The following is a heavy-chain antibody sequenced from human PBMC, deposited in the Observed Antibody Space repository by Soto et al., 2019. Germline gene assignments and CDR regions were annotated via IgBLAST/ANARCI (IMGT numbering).Heavy chain of an antibody. CDR1: GDSISGSS. D-gene: IGHD6-19*01. Sequence: QVQLQESGPGLVKPSETLSLTCTVSGDSISGSSWSWIRQPPGKGLEWIANMDLSGSTTYNPSLKSRVTISVGTSKNQFALKLSSVTAADTAVYYCARGSGWYFHWGQGTLVTVSS. J-gene: IGHJ4*02. CDR3: ARGSGWYFH. V-gene: IGHV4-59*01. CDR2: MDLSGST.